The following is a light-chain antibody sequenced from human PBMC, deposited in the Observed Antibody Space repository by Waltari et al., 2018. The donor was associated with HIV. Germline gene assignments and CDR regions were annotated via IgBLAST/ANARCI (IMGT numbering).Light chain of an antibody. Sequence: SYVLTQPPSVSVAPGQTARITCGGNKIGSKSVHWYQQKAGQAPVLVVYNGSDRPSGIPERFSGSGSGNTATLTISRVEAGDEADYYCHVWDRSSDHHVFGTGTKVTVL. CDR3: HVWDRSSDHHV. CDR1: KIGSKS. J-gene: IGLJ1*01. V-gene: IGLV3-21*02. CDR2: NGS.